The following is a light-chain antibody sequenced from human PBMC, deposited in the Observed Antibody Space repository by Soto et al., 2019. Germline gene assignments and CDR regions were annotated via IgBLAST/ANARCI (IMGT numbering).Light chain of an antibody. J-gene: IGLJ1*01. V-gene: IGLV2-14*01. CDR3: SSYTRQYTPSYV. CDR2: EVS. CDR1: SSDVGGYNY. Sequence: QSALTQPASVSGSPGQSITLSCTGTSSDVGGYNYVSWYQQHPGKAPKLMIYEVSNRPSGVSHRFSGSKSGNTASLTISGLRAEDEAEYYCSSYTRQYTPSYVFGTGTKVTVL.